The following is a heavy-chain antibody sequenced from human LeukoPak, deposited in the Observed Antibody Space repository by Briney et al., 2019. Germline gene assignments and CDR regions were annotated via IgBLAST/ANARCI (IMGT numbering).Heavy chain of an antibody. CDR1: ALRSSNYA. CDR3: AKGGHDDWGES. D-gene: IGHD7-27*01. V-gene: IGHV3-23*01. CDR2: VVGESNHA. Sequence: PGGSLTLSCAAYALRSSNYAMSWVRQAQGKGREWISAVVGESNHANYIDSVKGRFTTPRDNSKDTLVLQKNSPRREDAAIYYGAKGGHDDWGESWGEGTPVTVSS. J-gene: IGHJ5*02.